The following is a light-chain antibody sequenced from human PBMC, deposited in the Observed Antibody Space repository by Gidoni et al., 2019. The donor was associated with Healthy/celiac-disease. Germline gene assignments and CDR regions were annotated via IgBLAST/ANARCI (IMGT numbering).Light chain of an antibody. V-gene: IGKV3-11*01. CDR1: QRVSSY. Sequence: VLTHSPATLSLSPGERATLSCRASQRVSSYLAWYQQKPGQAPRLLIYDASNRATGIPARFSGSGSGTDFTLTISSLEPEDFAVYYCQQRSNWPWTFGQGTKVEIK. J-gene: IGKJ1*01. CDR2: DAS. CDR3: QQRSNWPWT.